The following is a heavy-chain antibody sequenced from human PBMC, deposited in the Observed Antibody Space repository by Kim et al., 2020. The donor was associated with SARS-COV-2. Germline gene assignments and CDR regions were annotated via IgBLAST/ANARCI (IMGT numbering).Heavy chain of an antibody. Sequence: GGSLRLSCAVSGFTFSIYAMSWVRQAPGKGLGCVSGISGSGGSTFYADSVKGRFTISRDNSKNTVYLQMNSLRAEDTAVYYCAKTLYGGFNYWGQGTLVT. V-gene: IGHV3-23*01. D-gene: IGHD4-17*01. J-gene: IGHJ4*02. CDR2: ISGSGGST. CDR1: GFTFSIYA. CDR3: AKTLYGGFNY.